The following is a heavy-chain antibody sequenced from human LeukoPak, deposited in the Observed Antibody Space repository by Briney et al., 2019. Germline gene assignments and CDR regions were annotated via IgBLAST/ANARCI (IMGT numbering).Heavy chain of an antibody. CDR1: GFTFSSYW. CDR3: ARDPAPSGWYDY. J-gene: IGHJ4*02. D-gene: IGHD6-19*01. V-gene: IGHV3-74*01. Sequence: GGSLRLSCAASGFTFSSYWMHWVRQAPGKGLVWVSRINSDGSSTTYADSVKGRFTISKDNAKNTLYLQMNSLRAEDTAVYYCARDPAPSGWYDYWGQGTLVTVSS. CDR2: INSDGSST.